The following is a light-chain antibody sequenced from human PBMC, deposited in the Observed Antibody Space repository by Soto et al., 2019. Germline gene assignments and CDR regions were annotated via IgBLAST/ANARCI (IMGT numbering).Light chain of an antibody. Sequence: EIVLTQSPGTLSLSPGERATLSCRASQSIRSRYLAWYQRKPGQAPRLLIYGASTRATGIPDRFSGSGSGTDFTLTISRLEPEDFAVYYCQQYGSSPYPFGQGTKLEIK. CDR3: QQYGSSPYP. V-gene: IGKV3-20*01. CDR2: GAS. J-gene: IGKJ2*01. CDR1: QSIRSRY.